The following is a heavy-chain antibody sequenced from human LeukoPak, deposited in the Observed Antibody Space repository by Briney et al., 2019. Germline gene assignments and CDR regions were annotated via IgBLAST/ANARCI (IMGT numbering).Heavy chain of an antibody. CDR3: VKGGQRYDFWRFDY. Sequence: PGGSLRLSCAVSGVRFSDYAMNWVRLAPGTGLQWVSSISGSGGSTYYADSVKGRFSISRDNSKNTLSLQMNSLRAEDTALYYCVKGGQRYDFWRFDYWGQGTVVTVSS. CDR2: ISGSGGST. J-gene: IGHJ4*02. V-gene: IGHV3-23*01. CDR1: GVRFSDYA. D-gene: IGHD3-3*01.